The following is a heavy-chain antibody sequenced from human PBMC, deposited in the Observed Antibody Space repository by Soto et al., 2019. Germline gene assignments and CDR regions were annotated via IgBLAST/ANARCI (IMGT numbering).Heavy chain of an antibody. CDR3: ARGFSLAVSPGFFHH. V-gene: IGHV1-69*06. J-gene: IGHJ1*01. CDR2: ITPMSGTT. CDR1: GETFRRDV. Sequence: QVQLVQSGAEVKKSGSSVKVSCKAPGETFRRDVISWVRQAPGQGLEWLGGITPMSGTTDYAQKFQGRVTISVDKSTGTAYFELSSLIFVDTGVYSCARGFSLAVSPGFFHHWAKGSLVTVSS. D-gene: IGHD2-15*01.